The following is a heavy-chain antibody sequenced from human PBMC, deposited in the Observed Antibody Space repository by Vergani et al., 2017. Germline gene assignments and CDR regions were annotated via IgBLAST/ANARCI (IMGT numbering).Heavy chain of an antibody. D-gene: IGHD3-22*01. Sequence: QVQLVQSGAEVKKPGASVKVSCKASGYTFTSYGISWVRQAPGQGLEWMGWINTNTGNPTYAQGFTGRFVFSLDTSVSTAYLQISSLKAEDTAVYYCARDGAPMIVVVITDSMDVWGQGTTVTVSS. CDR3: ARDGAPMIVVVITDSMDV. J-gene: IGHJ6*02. CDR2: INTNTGNP. V-gene: IGHV7-4-1*02. CDR1: GYTFTSYG.